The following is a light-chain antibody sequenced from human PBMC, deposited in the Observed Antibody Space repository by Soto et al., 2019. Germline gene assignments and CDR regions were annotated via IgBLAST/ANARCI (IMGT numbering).Light chain of an antibody. V-gene: IGKV4-1*01. CDR3: QQYYRPWT. Sequence: IVMTQTPDSLAVSLGERATINCKSSQSVFYSSNNKNYLACYQQKPGQPPKLLIYWPSTRESGVPDRFSGSGSGTDFTLTISSLQAEDVAVYYCQQYYRPWTFGQGTKVEIK. CDR1: QSVFYSSNNKNY. J-gene: IGKJ1*01. CDR2: WPS.